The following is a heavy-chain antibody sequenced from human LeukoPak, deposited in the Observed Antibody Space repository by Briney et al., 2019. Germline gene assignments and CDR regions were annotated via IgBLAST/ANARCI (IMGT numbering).Heavy chain of an antibody. V-gene: IGHV3-23*01. D-gene: IGHD3/OR15-3a*01. J-gene: IGHJ6*02. CDR2: IGGSGGDT. Sequence: GGSLRLSCVVSGFTFSTYAMSWVRQAPGTGLEWVSGIGGSGGDTFYADSVRGRFTASRDNSKNTLFLQIDSLRTEDTAVYYCVPLGGLGYYQYGMDVWGRGTTVTVSS. CDR1: GFTFSTYA. CDR3: VPLGGLGYYQYGMDV.